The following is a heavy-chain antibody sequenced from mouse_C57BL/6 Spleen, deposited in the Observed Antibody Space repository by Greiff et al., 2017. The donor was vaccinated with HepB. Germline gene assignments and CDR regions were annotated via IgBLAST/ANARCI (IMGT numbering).Heavy chain of an antibody. CDR1: GFTFNTYA. CDR2: IRSKSSNYEK. D-gene: IGHD1-1*01. V-gene: IGHV10-3*01. Sequence: EVMLVESGGGLVQPKGSLKLSCAASGFTFNTYAMHWVRQAPGKGLEWVARIRSKSSNYEKYYADSVKDRFTISRDDSQSMLYLQMNNVKTEDTAMYYCVRDVLDYYGSSANWYFDVWGTGTTVTVSS. CDR3: VRDVLDYYGSSANWYFDV. J-gene: IGHJ1*03.